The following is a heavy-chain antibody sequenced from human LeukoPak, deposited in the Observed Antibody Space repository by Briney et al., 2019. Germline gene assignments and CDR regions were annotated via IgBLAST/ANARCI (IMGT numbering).Heavy chain of an antibody. V-gene: IGHV4-59*01. CDR2: IYYSGST. CDR1: GGSISSYY. D-gene: IGHD3-10*01. Sequence: SETLSLTCTVSGGSISSYYWSWIRQPPRKGLEWIGDIYYSGSTNYNPSLTSRVTISVDTSKNQYSLKLSSVTAADTAVYYCARDTGVRYYGSGSYYNRYFDYWGQGTLVTVSS. CDR3: ARDTGVRYYGSGSYYNRYFDY. J-gene: IGHJ4*02.